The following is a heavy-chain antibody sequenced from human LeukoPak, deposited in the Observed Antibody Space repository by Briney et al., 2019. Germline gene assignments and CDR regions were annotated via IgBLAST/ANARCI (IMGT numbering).Heavy chain of an antibody. CDR3: ASYRDEQWLFDY. Sequence: GGSLRLSCAASGFTFSSYEMNWVRQAPGKGLEWVSYISSSGSTIYYADSVKGRFTISRDNAKNSLYLQMNSLRAEDTAVHYCASYRDEQWLFDYWGQGTLVTVSS. CDR1: GFTFSSYE. V-gene: IGHV3-48*03. J-gene: IGHJ4*02. D-gene: IGHD6-19*01. CDR2: ISSSGSTI.